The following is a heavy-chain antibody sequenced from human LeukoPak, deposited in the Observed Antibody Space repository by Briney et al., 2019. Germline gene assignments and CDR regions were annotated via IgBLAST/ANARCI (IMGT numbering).Heavy chain of an antibody. V-gene: IGHV3-33*01. D-gene: IGHD5-12*01. J-gene: IGHJ4*02. Sequence: GGSLRLSCAASGFTFSSYGMRWVRQAPGKGLEWVAVIWYDGSNKYYADSVKGRFTISRDNSKNTLYLQMNSLRAEDTAVYYCARGSGYSGYDAVDYWGQGTLVTVSS. CDR2: IWYDGSNK. CDR1: GFTFSSYG. CDR3: ARGSGYSGYDAVDY.